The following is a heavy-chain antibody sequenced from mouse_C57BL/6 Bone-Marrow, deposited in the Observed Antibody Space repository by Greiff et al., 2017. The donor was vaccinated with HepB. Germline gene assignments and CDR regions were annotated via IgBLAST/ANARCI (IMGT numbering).Heavy chain of an antibody. D-gene: IGHD1-1*01. J-gene: IGHJ3*01. CDR2: INYDGSST. CDR1: GFTFSDYY. CDR3: ARGYYGSSVAWFAY. Sequence: EVKVVESEGGLVQPGSSMKLSCTASGFTFSDYYMAWVRQVPEKGLEWVANINYDGSSTYYLDSLKSRFIISRDNAKNILYLQMSSLKSEDTATYYCARGYYGSSVAWFAYWGQGTLVTVSA. V-gene: IGHV5-16*01.